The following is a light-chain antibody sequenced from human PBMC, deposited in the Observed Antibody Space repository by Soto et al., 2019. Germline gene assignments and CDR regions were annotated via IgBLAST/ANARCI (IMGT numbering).Light chain of an antibody. Sequence: DVGWTQSQLPLSVTPGEPASISGSSSQGLMQSDRDNYLDWYMQKGGQSRQLLIYLGSNRAAGVPDRISGSGSGTDFTLKISRVEAEDVGVYCYMQALQTSSTFGQGTRLETK. CDR3: MQALQTSST. V-gene: IGKV2-28*01. CDR1: QGLMQSDRDNY. CDR2: LGS. J-gene: IGKJ5*01.